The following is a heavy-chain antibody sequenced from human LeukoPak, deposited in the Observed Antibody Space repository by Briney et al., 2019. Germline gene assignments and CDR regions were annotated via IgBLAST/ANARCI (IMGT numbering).Heavy chain of an antibody. CDR1: GGTFSSYA. Sequence: SVKVSCKASGGTFSSYAISWVRQAPGQGLEWMGGIIPIFGTANYAQKFQGRVTMTRNTSISTAYMELSSLRSEDTAVYYCARGSSTSIVGGAFDIWGQGTMVTVSS. CDR3: ARGSSTSIVGGAFDI. CDR2: IIPIFGTA. V-gene: IGHV1-69*05. D-gene: IGHD1-26*01. J-gene: IGHJ3*02.